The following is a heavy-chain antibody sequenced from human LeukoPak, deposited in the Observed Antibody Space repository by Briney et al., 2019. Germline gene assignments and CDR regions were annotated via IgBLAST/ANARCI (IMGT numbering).Heavy chain of an antibody. CDR3: ARGPYIVVRANGWFDP. CDR1: GYTFTSYD. Sequence: GASVKVSCKASGYTFTSYDINWVRQATGQGLEWMGWMNPNSGNTGYAQKFQGRVTMTRNTSISTAYMELSSLRSEDTAVYYCARGPYIVVRANGWFDPWGQGTLVTVSS. V-gene: IGHV1-8*01. D-gene: IGHD3-22*01. CDR2: MNPNSGNT. J-gene: IGHJ5*02.